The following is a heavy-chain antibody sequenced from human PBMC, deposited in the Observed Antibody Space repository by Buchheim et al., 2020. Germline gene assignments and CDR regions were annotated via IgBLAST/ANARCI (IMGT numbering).Heavy chain of an antibody. CDR2: IYYSGST. D-gene: IGHD3-10*01. J-gene: IGHJ6*02. Sequence: QVQLQESGPGLVKPSETLSLTCTVSGGSISSYYWSWIRQPPGKGLEWIGYIYYSGSTNYNPSLKRRVTISVDTSKNQFSLKLSSVTAADTAVYYCARDRSRGSGSQYYYYYGMDVWGQGTT. CDR3: ARDRSRGSGSQYYYYYGMDV. CDR1: GGSISSYY. V-gene: IGHV4-59*01.